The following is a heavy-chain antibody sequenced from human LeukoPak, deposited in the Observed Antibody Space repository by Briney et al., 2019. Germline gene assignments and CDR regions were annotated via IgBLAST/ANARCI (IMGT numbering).Heavy chain of an antibody. Sequence: GGSLRLSCAASGFTFSSYEMNWVRQAPGKGLEWVAVISYDGSNKYYADSVKGRFTISRDNSKNTLYLQMNSLRAEDTAVYYCANDYWGQGTLVTVSS. CDR2: ISYDGSNK. V-gene: IGHV3-30*18. CDR1: GFTFSSYE. CDR3: ANDY. J-gene: IGHJ4*02.